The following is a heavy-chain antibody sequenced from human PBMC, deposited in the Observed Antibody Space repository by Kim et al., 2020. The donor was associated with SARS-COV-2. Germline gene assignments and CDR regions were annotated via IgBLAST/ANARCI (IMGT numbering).Heavy chain of an antibody. J-gene: IGHJ6*02. CDR1: GYTFTSYG. Sequence: ASVKVSCKASGYTFTSYGISWVRQAPGQGLEWMGWISAYNGNTNYAQKLQGRVTMTTDTSTSTAYMELRSLRSDDTAVYYCARGRQLWLPNYYYGMDVWGQGTTVTVSS. CDR2: ISAYNGNT. D-gene: IGHD5-18*01. V-gene: IGHV1-18*01. CDR3: ARGRQLWLPNYYYGMDV.